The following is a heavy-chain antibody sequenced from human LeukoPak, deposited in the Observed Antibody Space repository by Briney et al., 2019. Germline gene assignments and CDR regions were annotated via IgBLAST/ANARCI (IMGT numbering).Heavy chain of an antibody. CDR1: GFTFGAYT. V-gene: IGHV5-51*01. CDR2: IYPGDSDT. D-gene: IGHD4-23*01. CDR3: ARLTTVVHWYFDL. Sequence: GGSMRLSCAASGFTFGAYTINWVRQMPGKGLEWMGIIYPGDSDTRYSPSFQGQVTISADKSISTAYLQWSSLKASDTAMYYCARLTTVVHWYFDLWGRGTLVTVSS. J-gene: IGHJ2*01.